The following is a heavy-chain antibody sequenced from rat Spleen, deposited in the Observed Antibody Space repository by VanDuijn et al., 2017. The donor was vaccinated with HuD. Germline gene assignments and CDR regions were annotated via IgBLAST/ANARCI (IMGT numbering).Heavy chain of an antibody. D-gene: IGHD1-9*01. CDR3: ARRHYGYTDYFDY. J-gene: IGHJ2*01. CDR2: ISTGGGNT. V-gene: IGHV5-58*01. Sequence: EVQLVETGGDLVQPGRSLKLSCVASGFTFSSYWMYWIRQAPGKGLEWVASISTGGGNTYYRDSVKGRFTISRDNAKNTQYLQMDSLRSEDTATYYCARRHYGYTDYFDYWGQGVMVTVSS. CDR1: GFTFSSYW.